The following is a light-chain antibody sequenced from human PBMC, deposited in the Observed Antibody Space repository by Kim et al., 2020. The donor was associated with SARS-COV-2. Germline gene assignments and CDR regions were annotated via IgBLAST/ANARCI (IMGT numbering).Light chain of an antibody. Sequence: SASGGDRVTITCRASQSSAIYLNWYQQKPGRAPKLLIRAASSLESGVPARFSGSGSGTDFTLTISSLQPEDFATYYCQQSFALPLTFGGGTKLEI. J-gene: IGKJ4*01. V-gene: IGKV1-39*01. CDR2: AAS. CDR1: QSSAIY. CDR3: QQSFALPLT.